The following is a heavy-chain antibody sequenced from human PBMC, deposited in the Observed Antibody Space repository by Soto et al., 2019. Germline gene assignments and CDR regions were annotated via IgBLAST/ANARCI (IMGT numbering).Heavy chain of an antibody. CDR2: IYHSGST. CDR1: GGSISSGGYS. CDR3: ARVPDY. Sequence: SETLSLTCAVSGGSISSGGYSWGWIRQPPGKGLEWIGYIYHSGSTYYNPSLKSRVTISVDRSKNQFSLKLSSVTAADTAVYYRARVPDYWGQGTLVTVSS. V-gene: IGHV4-30-2*01. J-gene: IGHJ4*02.